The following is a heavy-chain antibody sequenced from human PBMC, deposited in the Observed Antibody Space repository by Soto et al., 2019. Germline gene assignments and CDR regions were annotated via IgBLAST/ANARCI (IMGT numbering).Heavy chain of an antibody. Sequence: GGSLRLSCAASGFTFSSYWMSWVRQAPGKGLEWVASIKKDGSSTNYADYVKGRFTVSRDNAKNTLFLQMNSLRVEDTAVYYCARNWNGVDYWGQGTLVTVSS. D-gene: IGHD1-1*01. CDR3: ARNWNGVDY. CDR1: GFTFSSYW. V-gene: IGHV3-7*01. CDR2: IKKDGSST. J-gene: IGHJ4*02.